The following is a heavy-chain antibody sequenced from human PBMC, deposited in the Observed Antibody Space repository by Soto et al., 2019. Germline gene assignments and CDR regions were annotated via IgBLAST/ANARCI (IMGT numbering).Heavy chain of an antibody. J-gene: IGHJ4*02. CDR2: IHYSGNT. D-gene: IGHD3-3*01. CDR1: GGSISNYY. Sequence: SETLSLTCTVSGGSISNYYWSWIRQPPGKGLEWIGYIHYSGNTKYNPSLKSRVTISADTSKDQFSLKLTSVTAADTAVYYCARGHYDFWSGSFATIDYWGQGTLVTVSS. V-gene: IGHV4-59*08. CDR3: ARGHYDFWSGSFATIDY.